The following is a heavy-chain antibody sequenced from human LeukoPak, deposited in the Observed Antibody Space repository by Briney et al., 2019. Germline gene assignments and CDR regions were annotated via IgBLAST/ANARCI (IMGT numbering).Heavy chain of an antibody. V-gene: IGHV4-59*08. Sequence: SETLSLTCTVSGGSISSYYWSWIRQPPGKGPEWIGYIYYSGSTNYNPSLKSRVTISVDTSKNQFSLKLSSVTAADTAVYYCARHRAPKYYFDYWGQGTLVTVSS. J-gene: IGHJ4*02. CDR2: IYYSGST. CDR3: ARHRAPKYYFDY. CDR1: GGSISSYY.